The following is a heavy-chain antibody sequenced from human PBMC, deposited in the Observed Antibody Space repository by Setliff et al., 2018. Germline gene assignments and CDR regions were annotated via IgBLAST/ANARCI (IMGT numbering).Heavy chain of an antibody. CDR2: IYYSGSA. Sequence: SETLSLTCAVSGYSISSDHYWGWIRQPPGKGLEWIGSIYYSGSAYYNPSLKSRVTISVDTSKNQFSLKLSSVTAADRAVYYCARDGGNGYGVDAYAGGGFDIWGQGTRVTVSS. V-gene: IGHV4-38-2*02. CDR1: GYSISSDHY. J-gene: IGHJ3*02. D-gene: IGHD5-18*01. CDR3: ARDGGNGYGVDAYAGGGFDI.